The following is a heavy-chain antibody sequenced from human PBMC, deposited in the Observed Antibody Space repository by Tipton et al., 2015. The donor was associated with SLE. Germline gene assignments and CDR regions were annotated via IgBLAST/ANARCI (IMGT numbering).Heavy chain of an antibody. CDR3: ARVPFNYGLFGAFDI. V-gene: IGHV4-4*02. CDR2: IYHRGTT. J-gene: IGHJ3*02. D-gene: IGHD3-10*01. Sequence: TLSLTCAVSSDSINHNNWWSWVRQPPGKGLEWIGEIYHRGTTYYSPSLKSRVTISLDTSKNQFSLNLSSVTAADTAVYYCARVPFNYGLFGAFDIWGQGTMVTVSS. CDR1: SDSINHNNW.